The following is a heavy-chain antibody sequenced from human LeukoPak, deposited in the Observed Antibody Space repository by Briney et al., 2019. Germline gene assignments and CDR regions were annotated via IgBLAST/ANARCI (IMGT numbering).Heavy chain of an antibody. Sequence: GGSLRLSCAASGFTFSNYAMSWVRQAPGKGLEWVSYISSSGSTIYYADSVKGRFTISRDNAKNSLYLQMNSLRAEDTAVYYCARAARSSSWYFGYIYYFDYWGQGTLVTVSS. CDR1: GFTFSNYA. V-gene: IGHV3-48*03. CDR3: ARAARSSSWYFGYIYYFDY. J-gene: IGHJ4*02. CDR2: ISSSGSTI. D-gene: IGHD6-13*01.